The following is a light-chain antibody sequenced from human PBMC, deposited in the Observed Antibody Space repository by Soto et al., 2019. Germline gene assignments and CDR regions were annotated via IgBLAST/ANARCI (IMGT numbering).Light chain of an antibody. CDR2: EGS. CDR3: CSYAGNSNYV. CDR1: SSDVGSYNL. Sequence: QSALTQPASVSGSPGQSITISCTGTSSDVGSYNLVSWYQQYPGTAPKLIIHEGSQRPSGVSNRFSGSKSGNTAPLTISGLQAEDEADYHCCSYAGNSNYVFGTGTKVTVL. J-gene: IGLJ1*01. V-gene: IGLV2-23*01.